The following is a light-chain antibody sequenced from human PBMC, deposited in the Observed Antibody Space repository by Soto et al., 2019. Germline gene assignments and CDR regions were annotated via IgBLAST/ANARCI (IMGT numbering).Light chain of an antibody. CDR1: RDVYINA. J-gene: IGKJ3*01. Sequence: VVLTQSPATLSLSPGEPATLSCRASRDVYINALAWYQQKPGRTPTLLIYGASTRATGIPDRFSATGSGTEFSLTISSVEPEDFAVYYCQQYGASPFTFGPGTRVDI. CDR3: QQYGASPFT. CDR2: GAS. V-gene: IGKV3-20*01.